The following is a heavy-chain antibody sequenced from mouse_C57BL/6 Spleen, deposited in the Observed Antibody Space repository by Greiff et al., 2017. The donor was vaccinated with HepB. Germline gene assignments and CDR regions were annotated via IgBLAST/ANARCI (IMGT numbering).Heavy chain of an antibody. D-gene: IGHD2-3*01. Sequence: EVKVVESEGGLVQPGSSMKLSCTASGFTFSDYYMAWVRQVPEKGLEWVANINYDGSSTYYLDPLKSRFIISGDNAKNILYLQMSSLKSEDTATYYCARCGYYGAMDYWGQGTSVTVSS. CDR1: GFTFSDYY. V-gene: IGHV5-16*01. CDR3: ARCGYYGAMDY. J-gene: IGHJ4*01. CDR2: INYDGSST.